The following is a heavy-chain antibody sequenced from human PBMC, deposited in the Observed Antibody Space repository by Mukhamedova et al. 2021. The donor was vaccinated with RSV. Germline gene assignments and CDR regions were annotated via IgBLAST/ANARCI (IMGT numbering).Heavy chain of an antibody. CDR3: AREGYQLLWFGELNYYYYYMDV. CDR2: ISAYNGNT. Sequence: GLEWMGWISAYNGNTNYAQKLQGRVTMTTDTSTSTAYMELRSLRSDDTAVYYCAREGYQLLWFGELNYYYYYMDVWGQGNTVTV. D-gene: IGHD3-10*01. V-gene: IGHV1-18*01. J-gene: IGHJ6*03.